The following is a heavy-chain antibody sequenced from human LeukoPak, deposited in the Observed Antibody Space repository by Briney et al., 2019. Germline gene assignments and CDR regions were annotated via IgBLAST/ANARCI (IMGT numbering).Heavy chain of an antibody. CDR1: GGSFSGYY. J-gene: IGHJ4*02. CDR2: INHSGNT. CDR3: ARGGVVRLSDYVWGSYRYSSPFDY. Sequence: PSETLSLTCAVYGGSFSGYYWSWIRQPPGKGLEWIGEINHSGNTNYNPSLKSRVTISVDTSKNQFSLKLSSVTAADTAVYYCARGGVVRLSDYVWGSYRYSSPFDYWGQGTLVTVSS. D-gene: IGHD3-16*02. V-gene: IGHV4-34*01.